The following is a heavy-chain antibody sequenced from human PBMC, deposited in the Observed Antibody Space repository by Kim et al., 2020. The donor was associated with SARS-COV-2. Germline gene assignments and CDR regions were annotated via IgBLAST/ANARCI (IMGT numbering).Heavy chain of an antibody. V-gene: IGHV3-9*01. CDR3: AKPDNSSSWYVHDAFDI. Sequence: VKGRFTISRDNAKNSLYLQMNSLRAEDTALYYCAKPDNSSSWYVHDAFDIWGQGTMVTVSS. D-gene: IGHD6-13*01. J-gene: IGHJ3*02.